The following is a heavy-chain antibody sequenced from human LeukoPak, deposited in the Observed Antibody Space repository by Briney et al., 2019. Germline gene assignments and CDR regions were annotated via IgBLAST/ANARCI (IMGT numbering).Heavy chain of an antibody. CDR3: ARVEDVAGTHYYYCMDV. J-gene: IGHJ6*04. D-gene: IGHD6-19*01. CDR2: IIPIFGTA. CDR1: GCTFRRYA. Sequence: SVKDSWQACGCTFRRYAISWVRQAPGRGLEWMGGIIPIFGTANYAQKFQGRVTITADKATSTDYMEQSSLKAEDTAVYYCARVEDVAGTHYYYCMDVGGKGTTVTVP. V-gene: IGHV1-69*06.